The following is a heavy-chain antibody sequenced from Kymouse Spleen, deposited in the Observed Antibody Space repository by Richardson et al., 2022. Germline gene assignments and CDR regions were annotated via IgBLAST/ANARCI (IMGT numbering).Heavy chain of an antibody. CDR2: ISWNSGSI. J-gene: IGHJ4*02. CDR1: GFTFDDYA. CDR3: AKDQAYGSGFDY. V-gene: IGHV3-9*01. D-gene: IGHD3-10*01. Sequence: EVQLVESGGGLVQPGRSLRLSCAASGFTFDDYAMHWVRQAPGKGLEWVSGISWNSGSIGYADSVKGRFTISRDNAKNSLYLQMNSLRAEDTALYYCAKDQAYGSGFDYWGQGTLVTVSS.